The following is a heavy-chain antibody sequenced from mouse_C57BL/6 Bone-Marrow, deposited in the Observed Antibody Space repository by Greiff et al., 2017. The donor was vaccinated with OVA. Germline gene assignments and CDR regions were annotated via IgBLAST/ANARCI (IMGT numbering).Heavy chain of an antibody. V-gene: IGHV14-4*01. CDR1: GFNIKDDY. J-gene: IGHJ3*01. CDR3: TSNWDRFAY. CDR2: IDPENGDT. D-gene: IGHD4-1*02. Sequence: EVHLVESGAELVRPGASVKLSCTASGFNIKDDYMHWVKQRPEQGLEWIGWIDPENGDTEYASKFQGKATIAADTSSNTAYLQLSSLTSEDTAVYYCTSNWDRFAYWGQGTLVTVSA.